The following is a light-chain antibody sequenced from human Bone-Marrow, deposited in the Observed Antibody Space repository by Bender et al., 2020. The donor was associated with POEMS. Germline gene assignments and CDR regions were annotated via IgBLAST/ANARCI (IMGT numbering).Light chain of an antibody. CDR2: RDN. J-gene: IGLJ2*01. CDR1: SNNVGNRG. Sequence: QAGLTQPPSVSKGLRQTATLTCTGNSNNVGNRGAAWLQQHQGHPPKLLSYRDNTRPSGVSERFSASRSGNTASLTITGLQPEDEADYYCAAWDSGLSVQLFGGGTKVTVL. CDR3: AAWDSGLSVQL. V-gene: IGLV10-54*04.